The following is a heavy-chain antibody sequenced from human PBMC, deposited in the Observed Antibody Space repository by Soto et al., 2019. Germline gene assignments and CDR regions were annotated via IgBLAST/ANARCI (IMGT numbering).Heavy chain of an antibody. Sequence: ASVKVSCKASGYTFTTYPIHWVRQVPGQSLEWMGWINPANGDTGYSQRFQGRVTITRDTSATTAYRELSSLRSEDTALYYCARKDYYGSGIYYFDYWGQGSLVTV. D-gene: IGHD3-10*01. CDR3: ARKDYYGSGIYYFDY. V-gene: IGHV1-3*01. CDR2: INPANGDT. CDR1: GYTFTTYP. J-gene: IGHJ4*02.